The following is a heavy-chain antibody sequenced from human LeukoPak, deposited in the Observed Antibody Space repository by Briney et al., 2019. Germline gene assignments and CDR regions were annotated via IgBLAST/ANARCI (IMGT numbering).Heavy chain of an antibody. J-gene: IGHJ4*02. D-gene: IGHD3-10*01. CDR1: GFTVSSNY. Sequence: PGGSLRLSCAASGFTVSSNYMSWVRQAPGKGLEGVSVIYSGGSTYYADSVKGRFTISRDNSKNTLYLQMNSLRAEDTAVYYCARSPIRGVSAGYYWGQGTLVTVSS. CDR2: IYSGGST. CDR3: ARSPIRGVSAGYY. V-gene: IGHV3-53*01.